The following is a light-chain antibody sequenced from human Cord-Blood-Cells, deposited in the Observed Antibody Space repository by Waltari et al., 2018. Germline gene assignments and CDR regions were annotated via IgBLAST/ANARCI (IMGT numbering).Light chain of an antibody. Sequence: QSALTQPASVSGSPGQSITISCTGTSSDVGGYNYVSWYQQHPGKPPKLMISEVSKRPSGVSNRFSGSKSGNTASLTISGLQAEDEADYYCSSYTSSSTDVFGTGTKVTVL. J-gene: IGLJ1*01. CDR2: EVS. CDR1: SSDVGGYNY. CDR3: SSYTSSSTDV. V-gene: IGLV2-14*01.